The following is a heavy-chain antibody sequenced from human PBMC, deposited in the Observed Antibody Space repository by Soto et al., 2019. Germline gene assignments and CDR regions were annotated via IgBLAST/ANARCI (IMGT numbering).Heavy chain of an antibody. CDR2: INAHNGNT. Sequence: QVQLVQSGAEVKKPGASVKVSFKASGSTFPSSTVSWVRQAPGQGLEWMGWINAHNGNTNYAQKFQGRLTMTTDTSTGTGYMELRSLRSDDTAIYFCAIADYGDPDYWGQGTLVTVSS. D-gene: IGHD4-17*01. J-gene: IGHJ4*02. CDR3: AIADYGDPDY. CDR1: GSTFPSST. V-gene: IGHV1-18*01.